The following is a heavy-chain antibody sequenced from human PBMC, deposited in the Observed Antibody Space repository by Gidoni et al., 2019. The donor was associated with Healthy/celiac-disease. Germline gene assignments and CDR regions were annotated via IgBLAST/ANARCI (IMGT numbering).Heavy chain of an antibody. D-gene: IGHD4-17*01. CDR2: IKQDGSEK. CDR3: ARDRTVTTWTYFDY. CDR1: GFTFSSYW. J-gene: IGHJ4*02. Sequence: EVQLVESGGGLVQPGGSLSLSCAASGFTFSSYWMSWVRQAPGKGLEWVANIKQDGSEKYYVDSVKGRFTISRDNAKNSLYLQMNSLRAEDTAVYYCARDRTVTTWTYFDYWGQGTLVTVSS. V-gene: IGHV3-7*01.